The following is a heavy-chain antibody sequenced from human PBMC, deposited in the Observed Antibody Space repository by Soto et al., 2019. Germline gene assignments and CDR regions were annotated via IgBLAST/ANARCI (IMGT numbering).Heavy chain of an antibody. Sequence: SWGSLRLSYTASGFTCRSYGRHWVRQAPDKGLEWVAVISYDGSNKYYADSVKGRFTISRDNSKNTLYLQMNSLRAEDTAVYYCAKDKSSNYKGYYFDYWGQGTLVTVSS. J-gene: IGHJ4*02. V-gene: IGHV3-30*18. CDR1: GFTCRSYG. CDR3: AKDKSSNYKGYYFDY. CDR2: ISYDGSNK. D-gene: IGHD4-4*01.